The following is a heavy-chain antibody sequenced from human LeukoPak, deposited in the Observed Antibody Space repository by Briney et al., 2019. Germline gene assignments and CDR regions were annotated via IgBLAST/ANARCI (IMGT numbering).Heavy chain of an antibody. D-gene: IGHD7-27*01. CDR1: GSSFTSYW. CDR2: IYPGDSDT. J-gene: IGHJ4*02. Sequence: GASLQISCKGSGSSFTSYWIGWVRQMPGKGLEWMGIIYPGDSDTRYSPSFQGQVTISADKSISTAYLQWSSLKASDTAMYYCARHSPTLTGDLNRPFDYWGQGTLVTVSS. CDR3: ARHSPTLTGDLNRPFDY. V-gene: IGHV5-51*01.